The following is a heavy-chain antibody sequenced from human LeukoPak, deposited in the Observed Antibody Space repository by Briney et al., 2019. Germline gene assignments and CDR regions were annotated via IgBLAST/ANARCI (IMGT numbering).Heavy chain of an antibody. Sequence: PGGSLRLSCAASGFTFSSYWMHWVRQAPGKGLVWVSRINSDGSSTSYADSVKGRFTISRDNAKNTLYLQMNSLRAEDTAVYYCARESVWFGGDDAFDIWGQGTMVTVSS. J-gene: IGHJ3*02. CDR3: ARESVWFGGDDAFDI. CDR2: INSDGSST. D-gene: IGHD3-10*01. CDR1: GFTFSSYW. V-gene: IGHV3-74*01.